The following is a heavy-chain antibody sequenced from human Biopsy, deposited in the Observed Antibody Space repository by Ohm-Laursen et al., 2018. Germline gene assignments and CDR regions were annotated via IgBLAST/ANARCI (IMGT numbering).Heavy chain of an antibody. Sequence: SDTLSLTCTVSGASIISGGHFWNWLRQHPGKGLEWIGYIYYSGSTNYNPSLKSRVTLSMDTSKRQFSLKLSFVTAADTAVYYCARWTPEYDSSRYYLDAFDIWGQGTKATVSS. D-gene: IGHD3-22*01. V-gene: IGHV4-61*08. CDR1: GASIISGGHF. J-gene: IGHJ3*02. CDR2: IYYSGST. CDR3: ARWTPEYDSSRYYLDAFDI.